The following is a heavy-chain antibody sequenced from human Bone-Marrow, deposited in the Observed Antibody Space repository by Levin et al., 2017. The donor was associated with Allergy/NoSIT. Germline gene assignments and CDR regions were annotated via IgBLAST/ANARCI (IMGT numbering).Heavy chain of an antibody. J-gene: IGHJ4*02. CDR1: GYTFTSYA. V-gene: IGHV7-4-1*02. Sequence: GESLKISCKASGYTFTSYAMNWVRQAPGQGLEWMGWINTNTGNPTYAQGFTGRFVFSLDTSVSTAYLQISSLKAEDTAVYYCARGFEYSSSPTNNFDYWGQGTLVTVSS. CDR3: ARGFEYSSSPTNNFDY. D-gene: IGHD6-6*01. CDR2: INTNTGNP.